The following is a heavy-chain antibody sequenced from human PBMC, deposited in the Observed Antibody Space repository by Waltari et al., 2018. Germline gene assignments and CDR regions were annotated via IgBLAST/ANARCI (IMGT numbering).Heavy chain of an antibody. CDR1: GFTFSSYA. D-gene: IGHD6-13*01. CDR3: AKDAASNSSSWYLGWFDP. J-gene: IGHJ5*02. CDR2: ISGSGGST. V-gene: IGHV3-23*01. Sequence: EVQLLESGGGLVQPGGSLSLSCAASGFTFSSYAMTWVRQAPGKGLEWVSAISGSGGSTYYADSVKGRFTISRDNSKNTLYLQMNSLRAEDTAVYYCAKDAASNSSSWYLGWFDPWGQGTLVTVSS.